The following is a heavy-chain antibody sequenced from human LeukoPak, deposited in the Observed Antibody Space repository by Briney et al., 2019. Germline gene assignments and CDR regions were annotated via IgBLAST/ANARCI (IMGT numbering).Heavy chain of an antibody. Sequence: SQTLSLTCALSGDSVSSNSAAWNWVRQSPSRGLEWLGRTYYRSKWYNDYAVSVKSRITINPDTSKNQFSLQLNSVTPEDTAVYYCARDGPSQKGAVAGTYFDYWGQGTLVTVSS. V-gene: IGHV6-1*01. J-gene: IGHJ4*02. CDR1: GDSVSSNSAA. D-gene: IGHD6-19*01. CDR2: TYYRSKWYN. CDR3: ARDGPSQKGAVAGTYFDY.